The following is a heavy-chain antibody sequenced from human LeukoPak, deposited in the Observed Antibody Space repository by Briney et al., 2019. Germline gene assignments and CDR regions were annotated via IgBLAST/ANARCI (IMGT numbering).Heavy chain of an antibody. CDR2: ISGSGVNT. V-gene: IGHV3-23*01. D-gene: IGHD3-16*01. CDR3: AKHPSPVFGGGSYFED. J-gene: IGHJ4*02. Sequence: ETLSLTCTVSGGSISSSSYYWGWIRQPPGKGLEWVSAISGSGVNTDYADSVKGRFTISRDNSKNTLYLQMNSLTAEDTAVYYCAKHPSPVFGGGSYFEDWGQGTLVTVSS. CDR1: GGSISSSSYY.